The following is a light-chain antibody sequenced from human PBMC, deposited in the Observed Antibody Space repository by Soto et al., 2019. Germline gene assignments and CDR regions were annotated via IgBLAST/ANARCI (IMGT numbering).Light chain of an antibody. Sequence: EIVMTQSPATLSVSPGQRATLSCRASQSVSSNLAWHQQKPGQAPRILMYDASTRATGIPARFSGSGSGTEFTPTISSLQSEDFAVYYCQQYHNWPITFGQGTRLEI. CDR1: QSVSSN. CDR2: DAS. J-gene: IGKJ5*01. V-gene: IGKV3-15*01. CDR3: QQYHNWPIT.